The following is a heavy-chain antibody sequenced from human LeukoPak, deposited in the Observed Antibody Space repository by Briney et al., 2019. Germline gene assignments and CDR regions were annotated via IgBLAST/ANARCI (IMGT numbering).Heavy chain of an antibody. CDR1: GFTFSSYA. CDR2: ISGSGST. J-gene: IGHJ4*02. CDR3: AKTIIAARPFKAFDY. V-gene: IGHV3-23*01. D-gene: IGHD6-6*01. Sequence: GGSLRLSCAASGFTFSSYAMSWVRQAPGKGLEWVSAISGSGSTYYADSVKGRFTISRDNSKNTLYLQMNSLRAEDTAVYYCAKTIIAARPFKAFDYWGQGTLVTVSS.